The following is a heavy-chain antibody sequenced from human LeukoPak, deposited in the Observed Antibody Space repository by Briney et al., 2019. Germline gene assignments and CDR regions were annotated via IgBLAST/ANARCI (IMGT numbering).Heavy chain of an antibody. Sequence: SETLSLTCTVSGGSISSSSYYWGWIRQPPGKGLEWIGSIYYSGSTYYNPSLKSRVTISVDTSKNQFSLKLSSVTAADTAVYYCARQIRPVSILSFTEFDYWGQGTLVTVSS. CDR3: ARQIRPVSILSFTEFDY. D-gene: IGHD2-21*01. CDR1: GGSISSSSYY. J-gene: IGHJ4*02. V-gene: IGHV4-39*01. CDR2: IYYSGST.